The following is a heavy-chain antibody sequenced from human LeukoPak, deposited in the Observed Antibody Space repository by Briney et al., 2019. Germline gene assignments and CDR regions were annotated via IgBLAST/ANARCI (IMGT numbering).Heavy chain of an antibody. J-gene: IGHJ4*02. CDR1: GVTFSNYA. D-gene: IGHD4-17*01. Sequence: GGSLRLSCAASGVTFSNYAVSWVRQAPGKGLEWVSAISGSGGSTYYADSVKGRFTTSRDNSKNTLYLQMNSLRAEDTAIYYCARCTTGNTHYPIDYWGQGTLVTVSS. CDR2: ISGSGGST. CDR3: ARCTTGNTHYPIDY. V-gene: IGHV3-23*01.